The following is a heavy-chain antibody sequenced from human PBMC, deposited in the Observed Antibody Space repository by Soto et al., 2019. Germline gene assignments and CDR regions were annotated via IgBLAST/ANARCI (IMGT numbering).Heavy chain of an antibody. Sequence: GESLKISCKGSGYSFTSYWIGWVRQMPGKGLEWMGIIYPGDSDTRYSPSFQGQVTISADKSISTAYLQWSSLKASDTAMYYCARKPRYCSGGSCYHGVALDIWGQGTMVTVSS. CDR2: IYPGDSDT. J-gene: IGHJ3*02. D-gene: IGHD2-15*01. CDR1: GYSFTSYW. CDR3: ARKPRYCSGGSCYHGVALDI. V-gene: IGHV5-51*01.